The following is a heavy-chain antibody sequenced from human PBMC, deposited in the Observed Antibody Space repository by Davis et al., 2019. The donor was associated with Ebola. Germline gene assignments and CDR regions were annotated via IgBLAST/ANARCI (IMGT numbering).Heavy chain of an antibody. J-gene: IGHJ5*02. V-gene: IGHV4-61*01. D-gene: IGHD2-15*01. CDR2: IYYSGST. Sequence: SETLSLTCTVSGGSVGSGSYYWSWIRQPPGKGLEWIGYIYYSGSTNYNPSLKSRVTISVDTSKNQFSLKLSSVTAADTAVYYCARETRGWWFDPWGQGTLVTVSS. CDR1: GGSVGSGSYY. CDR3: ARETRGWWFDP.